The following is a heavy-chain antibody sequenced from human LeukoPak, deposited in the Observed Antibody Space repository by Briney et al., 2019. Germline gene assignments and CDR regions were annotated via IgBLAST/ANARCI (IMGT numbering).Heavy chain of an antibody. J-gene: IGHJ4*02. Sequence: PSETLSLTCTVSGGSISSSSYYWGWLRQPPGKGLEWIGSIYYSGSTYYNPSLKSRVTTSVDTSKNQFSLKLSSVTAADTAVYYCAGNLLLWFRDVRNSPFDYWGQGTLVTVSS. D-gene: IGHD3-10*01. CDR2: IYYSGST. CDR3: AGNLLLWFRDVRNSPFDY. V-gene: IGHV4-39*01. CDR1: GGSISSSSYY.